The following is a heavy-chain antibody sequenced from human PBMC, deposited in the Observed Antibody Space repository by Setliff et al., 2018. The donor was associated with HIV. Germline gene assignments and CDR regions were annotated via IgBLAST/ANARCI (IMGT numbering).Heavy chain of an antibody. V-gene: IGHV3-7*03. Sequence: GGSLRLSCAASGFTFSSYGMHWVRQAPGKGLEWVANIKLHGSEKYYVDSVKGRFTISRDDAKNSLYLQMNSLRAEDTAVYYCANGADYFDYWGQGTLVTVSS. D-gene: IGHD3-16*01. J-gene: IGHJ4*02. CDR1: GFTFSSYG. CDR3: ANGADYFDY. CDR2: IKLHGSEK.